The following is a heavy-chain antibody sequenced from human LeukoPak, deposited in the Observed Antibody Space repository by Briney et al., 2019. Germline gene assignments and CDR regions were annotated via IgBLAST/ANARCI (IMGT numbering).Heavy chain of an antibody. J-gene: IGHJ4*02. CDR2: INHSGST. D-gene: IGHD3-3*01. Sequence: SETLSLTCAVYGGSFSGYYWTWIRQPPGKGLEWIGEINHSGSTNYNPSLKSRVTISVDTSKNQFSLKLTSVTAADTAVYYCAREGGFYRPLDYSGQGTLVTVSS. CDR3: AREGGFYRPLDY. CDR1: GGSFSGYY. V-gene: IGHV4-34*01.